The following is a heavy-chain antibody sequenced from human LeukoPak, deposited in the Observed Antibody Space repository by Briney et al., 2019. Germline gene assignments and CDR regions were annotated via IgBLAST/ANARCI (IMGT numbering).Heavy chain of an antibody. J-gene: IGHJ4*02. Sequence: ASVKVSCKASGYTFTNYYMHWVRQAPGQGLEWMGVINPSGGSANYAQNFQGRVTMTRDTSTSTVYMELSSLRSDDTAVFYCARVTSTTWYDCLDYWGQGTLVTVSS. CDR3: ARVTSTTWYDCLDY. CDR2: INPSGGSA. V-gene: IGHV1-46*01. CDR1: GYTFTNYY. D-gene: IGHD6-13*01.